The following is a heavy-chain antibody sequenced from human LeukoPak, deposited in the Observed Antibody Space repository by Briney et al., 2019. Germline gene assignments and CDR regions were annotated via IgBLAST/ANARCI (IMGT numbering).Heavy chain of an antibody. D-gene: IGHD3-22*01. V-gene: IGHV3-74*01. J-gene: IGHJ3*02. Sequence: GGSLRLSCAASGFTFSNYWMHWVRQAPGKGLVWISRINTDGSTTNYADSVKGRFTISRDNSKNTLYLQMNSLRAEDTAIYYCARNTSGFKLGDAFDIWGQGTMVTVSS. CDR1: GFTFSNYW. CDR3: ARNTSGFKLGDAFDI. CDR2: INTDGSTT.